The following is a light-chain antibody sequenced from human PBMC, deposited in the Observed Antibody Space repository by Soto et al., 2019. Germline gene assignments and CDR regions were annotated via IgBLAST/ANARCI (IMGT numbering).Light chain of an antibody. Sequence: QSALTQPPSASGSPGQSVTISCTGTSSDVGGYNYVSWYQQHPGKAPKLMIYDVSKRPSGVPDRFSGSKSGNTASLTVSGLQAEDEAVYYGNSYGGRNNLVFGGGTKLTVL. J-gene: IGLJ2*01. V-gene: IGLV2-8*01. CDR2: DVS. CDR1: SSDVGGYNY. CDR3: NSYGGRNNLV.